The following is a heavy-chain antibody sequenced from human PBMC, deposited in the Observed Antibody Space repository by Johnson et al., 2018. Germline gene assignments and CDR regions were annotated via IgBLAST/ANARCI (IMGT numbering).Heavy chain of an antibody. CDR2: ISFDGSNE. Sequence: QVQLVESGGGLVKPGGSLRLSCAASGFTFSDYYMSWIRQAPGKGLEWVAVISFDGSNEDYADSVKGRFTISRDNSKNTLYLQMNSLRVEDTAVYYCARDLYYYYYMDVWGKGTTVTVSS. CDR3: ARDLYYYYYMDV. V-gene: IGHV3-30*03. CDR1: GFTFSDYY. J-gene: IGHJ6*03.